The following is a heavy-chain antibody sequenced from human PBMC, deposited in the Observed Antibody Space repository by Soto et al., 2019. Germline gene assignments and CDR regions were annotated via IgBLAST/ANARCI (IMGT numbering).Heavy chain of an antibody. Sequence: GGSLRLSCAASGFTFSSYAMSWVRQAPGKGLEWVSAISGSGGSTYYADSVKGRFTISRDNSKNTLYLQMNSLRAEDTAVYYCAGGYCSGGSCYYYYGMDVWGQGTTVTVSS. CDR2: ISGSGGST. CDR3: AGGYCSGGSCYYYYGMDV. D-gene: IGHD2-15*01. V-gene: IGHV3-23*01. CDR1: GFTFSSYA. J-gene: IGHJ6*02.